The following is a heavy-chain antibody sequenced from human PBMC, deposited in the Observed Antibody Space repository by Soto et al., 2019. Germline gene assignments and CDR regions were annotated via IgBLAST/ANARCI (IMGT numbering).Heavy chain of an antibody. V-gene: IGHV4-39*01. CDR3: TRRYNWNDNYFEP. Sequence: ETLSLTCTVSGASISVHSYYWTWIRQPPGKGLEWIGSSYYSGTTYFNPSLKSRATISVDTSKNQFSLRLTSVTAADTAIYYCTRRYNWNDNYFEPWGPGALVTVSS. D-gene: IGHD1-20*01. CDR2: SYYSGTT. J-gene: IGHJ5*02. CDR1: GASISVHSYY.